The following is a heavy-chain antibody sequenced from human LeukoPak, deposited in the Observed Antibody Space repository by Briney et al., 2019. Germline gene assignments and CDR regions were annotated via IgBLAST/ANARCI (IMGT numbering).Heavy chain of an antibody. Sequence: GGSLRLSCAASGFTFSSYGMHWVRQAPGKGLEWVAVISYDGSNKYYADSVKGRFTISRDNSKNTLYLQMNSLRAEDTAVYYCARDIYGDLALDYWGQGTLVTVSS. CDR2: ISYDGSNK. D-gene: IGHD4-17*01. J-gene: IGHJ4*02. CDR1: GFTFSSYG. CDR3: ARDIYGDLALDY. V-gene: IGHV3-30*03.